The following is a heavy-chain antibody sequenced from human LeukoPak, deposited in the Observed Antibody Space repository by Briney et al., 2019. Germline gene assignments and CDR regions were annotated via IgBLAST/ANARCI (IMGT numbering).Heavy chain of an antibody. J-gene: IGHJ4*02. V-gene: IGHV3-23*01. CDR3: AKGVSRGVDPTGLEY. CDR1: GFTFSSYA. CDR2: ISGSGGST. D-gene: IGHD1-1*01. Sequence: GGSLRLSCAASGFTFSSYAMSWVRQAPGKGLEWVSAISGSGGSTYYADSVKGRFTISRDNSKNTLFLQTNSMRPEDTAVYYCAKGVSRGVDPTGLEYWGQGTLVTVSS.